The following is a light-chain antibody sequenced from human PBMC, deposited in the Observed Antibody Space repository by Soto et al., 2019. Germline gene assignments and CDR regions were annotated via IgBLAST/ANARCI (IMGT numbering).Light chain of an antibody. CDR3: QQYGSSGT. CDR1: QSVSNDF. V-gene: IGKV3-20*01. J-gene: IGKJ1*01. Sequence: EIVLTQSPGILSLSPGERATLSCRASQSVSNDFLAWYQQKPGQAPRLLIYDTSTRATGVPTRFSGSRSGAEFTLTISRLEPEDFAVYYCQQYGSSGTFGQGTKVDIK. CDR2: DTS.